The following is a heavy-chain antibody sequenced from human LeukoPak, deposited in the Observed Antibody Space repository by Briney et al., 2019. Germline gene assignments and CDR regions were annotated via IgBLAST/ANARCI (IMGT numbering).Heavy chain of an antibody. CDR2: IYASGNT. D-gene: IGHD4/OR15-4a*01. CDR3: ARDYGGNYHFDF. V-gene: IGHV4-4*07. J-gene: IGHJ4*02. Sequence: LETLSLTCSVSGASVSTYYWGWIRRPARKGLEWIGRIYASGNTNYNPSLKSRVTISRDASKNQFSLRLTSVTAADTAVYYCARDYGGNYHFDFWGQGTLVTVSS. CDR1: GASVSTYY.